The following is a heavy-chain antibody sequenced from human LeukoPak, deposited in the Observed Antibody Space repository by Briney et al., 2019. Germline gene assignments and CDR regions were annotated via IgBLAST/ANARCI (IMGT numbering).Heavy chain of an antibody. J-gene: IGHJ6*03. CDR1: GFTFSSYS. D-gene: IGHD5-18*01. CDR2: ISSSSSYI. Sequence: PGGSLRLSCAASGFTFSSYSMNWVRQAPGKGLEWVSSISSSSSYIYYADSVKGRFTISRDNAKNSLYLQMNSLRAEDTAVYYCARDPGGGYSYGTGYYMDVWGKGTTVTVSS. CDR3: ARDPGGGYSYGTGYYMDV. V-gene: IGHV3-21*01.